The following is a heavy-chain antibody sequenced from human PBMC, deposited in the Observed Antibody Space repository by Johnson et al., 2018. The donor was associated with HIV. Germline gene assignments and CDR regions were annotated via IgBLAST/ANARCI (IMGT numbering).Heavy chain of an antibody. D-gene: IGHD2/OR15-2a*01. J-gene: IGHJ3*02. CDR2: IKQDGSEK. CDR1: GFTFRNYW. V-gene: IGHV3-7*05. CDR3: ARLNIAFDI. Sequence: VQLVESGGGLVQSGGSLRLPCTASGFTFRNYWMSWVRQAPGKGLEWVASIKQDGSEKYYVDSVKGRFTISRDHAKKSLYLQMNSLRVEDTAVYYCARLNIAFDIWGQGTMVTVSS.